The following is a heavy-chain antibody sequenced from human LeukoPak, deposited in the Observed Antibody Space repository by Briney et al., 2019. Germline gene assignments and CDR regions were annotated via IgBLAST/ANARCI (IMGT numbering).Heavy chain of an antibody. D-gene: IGHD2-15*01. CDR2: VSGSGGST. J-gene: IGHJ4*02. CDR3: AKDHCSGGNYYSGHED. Sequence: PGGSLRLSCAASGFTFSNYAMSWVRQAPGKGLEWVSTVSGSGGSTMYADSVKGRFTISRDNYKNTVHLQMNSLRGEDTAVYYCAKDHCSGGNYYSGHEDWGQGTLVTVSP. CDR1: GFTFSNYA. V-gene: IGHV3-23*01.